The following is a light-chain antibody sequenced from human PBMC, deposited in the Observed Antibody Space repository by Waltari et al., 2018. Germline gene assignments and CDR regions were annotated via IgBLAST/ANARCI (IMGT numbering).Light chain of an antibody. CDR1: QSVRRGF. V-gene: IGKV3-20*01. CDR3: QQYNSPKT. CDR2: GAS. J-gene: IGKJ2*01. Sequence: IFLTQSPDSLSLSPGERATLSCRASQSVRRGFLAWYQQKPGLPPRLLIYGASTRATGIPDRFSASGSGTDFTLTISRLEPEDFAVYYCQQYNSPKTFGQGTKLEIK.